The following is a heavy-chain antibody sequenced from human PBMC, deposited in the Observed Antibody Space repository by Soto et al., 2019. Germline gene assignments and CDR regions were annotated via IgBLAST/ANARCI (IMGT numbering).Heavy chain of an antibody. CDR1: GDSVSSNSAA. Sequence: QVQLQQSGPGLVKPSQTLSLTCAISGDSVSSNSAAWNWIRQSPSRGLEWLGRTYYRSKWYNDYAVSVNKRITINPDTSKNQFALQLNSVTPEDTAVYYCARESGYYTDYYYGMDVWGQGTTVTVSS. CDR3: ARESGYYTDYYYGMDV. V-gene: IGHV6-1*01. D-gene: IGHD3-3*01. CDR2: TYYRSKWYN. J-gene: IGHJ6*02.